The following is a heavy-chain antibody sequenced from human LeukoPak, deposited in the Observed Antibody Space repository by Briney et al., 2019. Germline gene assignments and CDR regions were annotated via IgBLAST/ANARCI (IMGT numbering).Heavy chain of an antibody. V-gene: IGHV3-33*08. J-gene: IGHJ6*02. Sequence: PGGSLRLSCAASGFTFSSYAMSWVRQAPGKGLEWVAVIWYDGSNKYYADSVKGRLTISRDNSKNTLYLQMNSLRAEDTAVYYCARVSTYESSGYPYYYYAMDVWGQGTTVTVSS. D-gene: IGHD3-22*01. CDR3: ARVSTYESSGYPYYYYAMDV. CDR1: GFTFSSYA. CDR2: IWYDGSNK.